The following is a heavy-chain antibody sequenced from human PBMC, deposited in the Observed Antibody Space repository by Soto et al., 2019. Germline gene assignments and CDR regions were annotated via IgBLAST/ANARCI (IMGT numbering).Heavy chain of an antibody. V-gene: IGHV3-23*01. CDR3: AKPSLISSGWYSSDPTPH. J-gene: IGHJ4*02. CDR1: GFTFSSYA. Sequence: PGGSLRLSCAASGFTFSSYAMSWVRQAPGKGLEWVSAISGSGGSTYYADSVKGRFTISRDNSKNTLYLQMNSLRAEDTAVYYCAKPSLISSGWYSSDPTPHWGQGALVTVSS. D-gene: IGHD6-19*01. CDR2: ISGSGGST.